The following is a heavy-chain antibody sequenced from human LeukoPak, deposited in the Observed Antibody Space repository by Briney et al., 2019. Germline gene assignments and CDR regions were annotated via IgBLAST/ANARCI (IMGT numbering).Heavy chain of an antibody. V-gene: IGHV4-34*01. D-gene: IGHD1-26*01. CDR1: GESLSKYY. CDR2: INHRGST. J-gene: IGHJ4*02. Sequence: SETLSLTCAVYGESLSKYYWTWIRQSPGKGLEWIGEINHRGSTNLNPSLKSRVTLSVDTSKHQFSLKLTSVTAADAAVYYCASSVGSTDCWGQGTLVTVSS. CDR3: ASSVGSTDC.